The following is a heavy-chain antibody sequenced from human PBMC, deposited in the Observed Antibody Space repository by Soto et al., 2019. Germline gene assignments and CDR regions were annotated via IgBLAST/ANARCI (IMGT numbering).Heavy chain of an antibody. CDR2: ISYDESNK. CDR1: GFTFSSYG. CDR3: AKDLKWEVGYCYY. V-gene: IGHV3-30*18. J-gene: IGHJ4*02. Sequence: PGGSLRLSCAASGFTFSSYGMHWVRQAPGKGLEWVAVISYDESNKYYADSVKGRFTISRDNSKNTLYLQMNSLRAEDTAVYYCAKDLKWEVGYCYYWCQGTLVTVSS. D-gene: IGHD2-2*03.